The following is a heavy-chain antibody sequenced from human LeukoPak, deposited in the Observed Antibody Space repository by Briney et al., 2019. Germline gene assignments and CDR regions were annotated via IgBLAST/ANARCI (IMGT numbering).Heavy chain of an antibody. V-gene: IGHV3-7*01. CDR2: IKQDGSEK. Sequence: PGGSLRLSCAASRFAFSSYWMRWVRQAPGKGLEWVAKIKQDGSEKYYVDSVKGRFTISRDNAKNSLYLQMNSLRAEDTAVYYCPRASYWGQGTLVTVSS. CDR1: RFAFSSYW. J-gene: IGHJ4*02. CDR3: PRASY.